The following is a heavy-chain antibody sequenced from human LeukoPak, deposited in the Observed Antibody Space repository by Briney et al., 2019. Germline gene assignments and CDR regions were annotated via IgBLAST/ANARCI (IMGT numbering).Heavy chain of an antibody. D-gene: IGHD1-26*01. Sequence: QTGGSLRLSCAASGFTFSSYWMHWVRQAPGKGLVWVSRINTDGSSTSYADSVKGRFTISRDNAQNSLYLQMNSLRAEDTAIYYCVRDRGTYRPIDYWGQGTPVTVSS. CDR2: INTDGSST. V-gene: IGHV3-74*01. CDR1: GFTFSSYW. J-gene: IGHJ4*02. CDR3: VRDRGTYRPIDY.